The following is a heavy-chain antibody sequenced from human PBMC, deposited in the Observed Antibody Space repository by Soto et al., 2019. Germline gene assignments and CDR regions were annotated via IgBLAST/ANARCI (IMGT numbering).Heavy chain of an antibody. CDR3: ARSEYCSSTSCFRLYGMDV. CDR1: GYTFTSYG. Sequence: ASVKVSCKASGYTFTSYGISWVRQAPGQGLEWMGWISAYNGNTNYAQKLQGRVTMTTDTSTSTAYMELRSLRSDDTAVYYCARSEYCSSTSCFRLYGMDVWGQGTTVTVSS. CDR2: ISAYNGNT. V-gene: IGHV1-18*01. J-gene: IGHJ6*02. D-gene: IGHD2-2*01.